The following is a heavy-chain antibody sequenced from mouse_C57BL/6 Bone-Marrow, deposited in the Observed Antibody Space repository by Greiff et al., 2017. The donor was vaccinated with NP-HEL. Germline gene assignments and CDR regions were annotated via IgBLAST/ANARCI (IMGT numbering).Heavy chain of an antibody. CDR3: ARERVYYAMDY. J-gene: IGHJ4*01. CDR1: GYTFTSYW. CDR2: IDPSDSYT. Sequence: VQLQQPGAELVRPGTSVKLSCKASGYTFTSYWMHWVKQRPGQGLEWIGVIDPSDSYTNYNQKFKGKTTLTVDTSSSTAYMQLSSLTSEDSAVYYCARERVYYAMDYWGRGTSVTVSA. V-gene: IGHV1-59*01.